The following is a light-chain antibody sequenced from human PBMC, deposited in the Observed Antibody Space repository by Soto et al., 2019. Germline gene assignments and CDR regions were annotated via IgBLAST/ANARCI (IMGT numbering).Light chain of an antibody. J-gene: IGKJ1*01. Sequence: AIRMTQSPSSFSASTGDRVTITCRASQGISSYLAWYQQKPGKAPKLPIYAASTLQSGVPSRFSGSGSGTDFTLTISCLQSEDFATYYCQQYYSYPPRTFGQGTKVEIK. V-gene: IGKV1-8*01. CDR2: AAS. CDR1: QGISSY. CDR3: QQYYSYPPRT.